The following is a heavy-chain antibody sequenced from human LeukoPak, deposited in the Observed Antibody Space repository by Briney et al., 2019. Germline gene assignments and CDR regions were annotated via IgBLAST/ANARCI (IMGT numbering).Heavy chain of an antibody. Sequence: PGGSLRLSCAASGFTFSSYSMNWVRQAPGKGLEWVSYISSSSSTIYYADSVKGRFTISRDNAKNSLYLQMNSLRAEDTAVYYCARDRGSIAARPGVFDYWGQGTLVTVSS. CDR1: GFTFSSYS. CDR2: ISSSSSTI. CDR3: ARDRGSIAARPGVFDY. J-gene: IGHJ4*02. D-gene: IGHD6-6*01. V-gene: IGHV3-48*01.